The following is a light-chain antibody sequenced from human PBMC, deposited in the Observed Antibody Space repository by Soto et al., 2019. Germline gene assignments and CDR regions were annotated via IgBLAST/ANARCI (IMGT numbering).Light chain of an antibody. Sequence: DIQMTQSPSTLSASVGDTVTVTCRASQTISRSLAWYQHQPGKAPKLLIYDASTLESGVPSRFSGIGSGTEFSLSISSLQPDDFATYYCQKCYKGWTFGQGTKVDIK. CDR2: DAS. CDR1: QTISRS. J-gene: IGKJ1*01. CDR3: QKCYKGWT. V-gene: IGKV1-5*01.